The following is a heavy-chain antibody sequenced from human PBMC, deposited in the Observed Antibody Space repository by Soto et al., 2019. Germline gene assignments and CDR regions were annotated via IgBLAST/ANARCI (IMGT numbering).Heavy chain of an antibody. V-gene: IGHV3-23*01. CDR2: ISGSGGRT. CDR3: AASMVRGVMMSDY. Sequence: EVQLLESGGGLVQPGGSLRLSCAASGFTFSNYAMSWVRQAPGKGLEWVSSISGSGGRTYYADSVKGRFTISRDNSKNTLYLQMNSLRAEDTAVYYCAASMVRGVMMSDYWGQGTLVTVSS. CDR1: GFTFSNYA. D-gene: IGHD3-10*01. J-gene: IGHJ4*02.